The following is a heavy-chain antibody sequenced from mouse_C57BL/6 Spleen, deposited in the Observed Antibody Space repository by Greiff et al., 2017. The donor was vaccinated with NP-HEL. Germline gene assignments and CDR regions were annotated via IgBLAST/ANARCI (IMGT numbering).Heavy chain of an antibody. D-gene: IGHD4-1*01. CDR2: ILPGSGST. Sequence: QVQLQQSGAELMKPGASVKLSCKATGYTFPGYWIEWVKQRPGHGLEWIGEILPGSGSTNYNEKFKGKATFTADTSSNTAYIQLSSLTAEDSDIYYCARLATGDYYAMDYWGQGTSVTVSS. V-gene: IGHV1-9*01. CDR1: GYTFPGYW. J-gene: IGHJ4*01. CDR3: ARLATGDYYAMDY.